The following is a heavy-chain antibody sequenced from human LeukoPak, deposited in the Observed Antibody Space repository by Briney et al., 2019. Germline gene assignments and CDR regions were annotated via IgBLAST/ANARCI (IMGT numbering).Heavy chain of an antibody. CDR3: ARDSPSGGYGY. CDR2: IRYDGSSE. CDR1: GFTFSTYG. Sequence: GGSLRLSCAASGFTFSTYGTHWVRQAPGKGLEWVAVIRYDGSSELYADSVKGRFIISRDNSKNTLYLQMNSLRAEDTAVYYCARDSPSGGYGYWGQGTLVTVSS. V-gene: IGHV3-33*01. J-gene: IGHJ4*02. D-gene: IGHD5-12*01.